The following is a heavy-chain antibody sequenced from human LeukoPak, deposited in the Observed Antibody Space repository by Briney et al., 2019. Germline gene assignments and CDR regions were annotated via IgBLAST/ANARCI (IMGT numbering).Heavy chain of an antibody. Sequence: GGSLRLSCAASGFTFSGYSMNWVRQAPGKGLEWVSAISGSGGSTYYADSVKGRFTISRDNSKNTLYLQMNSLRAEDTAVYYCAKAPANYVDTAMGTFDYWGQGTLVTVSS. CDR3: AKAPANYVDTAMGTFDY. J-gene: IGHJ4*02. D-gene: IGHD5-18*01. V-gene: IGHV3-23*01. CDR1: GFTFSGYS. CDR2: ISGSGGST.